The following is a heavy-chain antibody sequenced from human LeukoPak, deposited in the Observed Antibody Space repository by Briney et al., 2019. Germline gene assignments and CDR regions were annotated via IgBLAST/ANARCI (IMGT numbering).Heavy chain of an antibody. J-gene: IGHJ4*02. Sequence: ASVKVSCKASGYTFNSYGITWVRQAPGQGLEWMGWISAHNGDTNYAQKFQGRVSMTTDTSTSTGYMELRSLTSDDTAVYYCARDLKRTVGATTTSDYWGQGTLVTVSS. CDR3: ARDLKRTVGATTTSDY. V-gene: IGHV1-18*01. CDR2: ISAHNGDT. CDR1: GYTFNSYG. D-gene: IGHD1-26*01.